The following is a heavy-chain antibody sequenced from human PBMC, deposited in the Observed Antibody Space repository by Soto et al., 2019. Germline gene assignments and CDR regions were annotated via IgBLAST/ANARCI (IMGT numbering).Heavy chain of an antibody. CDR1: GLTVSGKKY. J-gene: IGHJ3*02. D-gene: IGHD4-4*01. CDR3: ATWHLQEHAYDI. CDR2: LYDVDGT. V-gene: IGHV3-53*01. Sequence: DVQLVESGGGLIQPGGSLRLSCAAFGLTVSGKKYISWVRQAPGKALEWVSALYDVDGTYYADSVKGRFTTSIDTSRTIVYLQMNSLRLDDTAVYFCATWHLQEHAYDIWGQGTTVTVSS.